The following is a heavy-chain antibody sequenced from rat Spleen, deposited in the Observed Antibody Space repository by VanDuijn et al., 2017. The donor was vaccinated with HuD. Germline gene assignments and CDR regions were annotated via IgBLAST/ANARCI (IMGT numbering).Heavy chain of an antibody. V-gene: IGHV5S10*01. CDR3: ATRDYIGYTDYFDY. Sequence: EVQLVESGGGLVQPGRSLKLSCAASGFTFSDYNMAWVRQAPKKGLEWVATIIYDGSRTYYRDSVKGRFTISRDNAKSSLYLQMDSLRSEDTATYYCATRDYIGYTDYFDYWGQGVMVTVSS. CDR1: GFTFSDYN. J-gene: IGHJ2*01. CDR2: IIYDGSRT. D-gene: IGHD1-2*01.